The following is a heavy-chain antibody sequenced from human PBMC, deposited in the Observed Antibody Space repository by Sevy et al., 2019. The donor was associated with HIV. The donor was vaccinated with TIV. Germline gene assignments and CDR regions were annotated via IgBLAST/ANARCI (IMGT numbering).Heavy chain of an antibody. CDR3: GRETGGSGSAGYFGD. CDR2: ISLHGTNK. V-gene: IGHV3-30*04. Sequence: GGSLRLSCAASGFTFSNYVMHWVRQAPGKGLEWVALISLHGTNKDYRDSVKGRFTISRDDAKNTVYVEMTSLTVEDTALYYCGRETGGSGSAGYFGDWGQGTLVTVSS. D-gene: IGHD2-15*01. CDR1: GFTFSNYV. J-gene: IGHJ4*02.